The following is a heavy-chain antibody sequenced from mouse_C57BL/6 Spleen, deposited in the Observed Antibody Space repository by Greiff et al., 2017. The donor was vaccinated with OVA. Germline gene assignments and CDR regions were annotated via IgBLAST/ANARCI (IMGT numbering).Heavy chain of an antibody. CDR3: ARWDGNHYFDY. J-gene: IGHJ2*01. D-gene: IGHD2-1*01. CDR1: GYTFTSYW. CDR2: IDPADSYP. Sequence: QVQLQQPGAELVMPGASGKLSCKASGYTFTSYWMHWVKQRPGQGLEGIGEIDPADSYPNYNQQIKGKSTLTVDKSSSTAYMQRSSLTSEASAVYYCARWDGNHYFDYWGQGTTLTVSS. V-gene: IGHV1-69*01.